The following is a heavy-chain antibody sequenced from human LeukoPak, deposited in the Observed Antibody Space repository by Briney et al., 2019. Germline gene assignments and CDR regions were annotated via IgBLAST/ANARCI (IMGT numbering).Heavy chain of an antibody. CDR1: GGTFSSYA. Sequence: GASVKVSCKXSGGTFSSYAISWVRQAPGQALEWMGRIIPIFGTANYAQKYQVRITITTDESTSTAYMELSSLRSEDTAVYYCARSIAVAGTYGVDYWGQGTLVTVSS. D-gene: IGHD6-19*01. V-gene: IGHV1-69*05. CDR3: ARSIAVAGTYGVDY. CDR2: IIPIFGTA. J-gene: IGHJ4*02.